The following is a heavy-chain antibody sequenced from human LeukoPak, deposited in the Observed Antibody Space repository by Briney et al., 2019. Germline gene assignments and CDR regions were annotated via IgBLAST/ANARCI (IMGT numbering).Heavy chain of an antibody. D-gene: IGHD6-13*01. CDR1: GFTFSSYS. V-gene: IGHV3-21*01. CDR3: ARGLAAAGTRGPY. J-gene: IGHJ4*02. Sequence: GGSLRLSCAGSGFTFSSYSMNWVRQAPGKGLEWVSSISSSSSYIYYADSVKGRFIISRDNAKSSLYLQMNSLRADDTAVYYCARGLAAAGTRGPYWGQGTLVTVSS. CDR2: ISSSSSYI.